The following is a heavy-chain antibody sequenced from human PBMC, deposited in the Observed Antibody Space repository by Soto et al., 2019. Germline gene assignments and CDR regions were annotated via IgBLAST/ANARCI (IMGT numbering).Heavy chain of an antibody. Sequence: ASVKVSCKASGYTFTGYYMHWVRQAPGQGLEWMGWINPNSGGTNYAQKFQGRVTMTRDTSISTAYMELSRLRSDDTAVYYCVREGRIAAAGNGGWFDPWGQVTLVTVSS. D-gene: IGHD6-13*01. CDR2: INPNSGGT. CDR3: VREGRIAAAGNGGWFDP. CDR1: GYTFTGYY. V-gene: IGHV1-2*02. J-gene: IGHJ5*02.